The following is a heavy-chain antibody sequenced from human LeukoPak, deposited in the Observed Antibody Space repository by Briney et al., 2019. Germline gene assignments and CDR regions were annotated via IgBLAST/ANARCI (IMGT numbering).Heavy chain of an antibody. Sequence: GGSLRLSCAASGFIFSNYALMWVRQAPGKGLEWVSSITGSGDNTFYADSVKGRFSLSRDNSKNMLYLQVYSLGAEDTAMYYCAKGAATGLVDWFDPWGQGTLVTVSS. D-gene: IGHD6-13*01. CDR3: AKGAATGLVDWFDP. J-gene: IGHJ5*02. CDR2: ITGSGDNT. CDR1: GFIFSNYA. V-gene: IGHV3-23*01.